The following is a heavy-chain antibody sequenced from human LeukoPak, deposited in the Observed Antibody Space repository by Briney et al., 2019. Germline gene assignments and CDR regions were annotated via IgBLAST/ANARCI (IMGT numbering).Heavy chain of an antibody. CDR3: ASSSLTRYYDILTGGFDY. V-gene: IGHV3-48*01. J-gene: IGHJ4*02. CDR2: IKGSSDSI. Sequence: PGGSLRLSCAASGFTFSSYSMNWVRQAPGKGLEWISYIKGSSDSILYADSVKGRFTISRDNAKNSLYLQMNSLRAEDAAVYYCASSSLTRYYDILTGGFDYWGQGTLVTVSS. D-gene: IGHD3-9*01. CDR1: GFTFSSYS.